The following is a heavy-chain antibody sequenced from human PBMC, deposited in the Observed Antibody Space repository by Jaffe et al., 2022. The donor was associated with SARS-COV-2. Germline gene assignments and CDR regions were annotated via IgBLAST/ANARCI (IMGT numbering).Heavy chain of an antibody. CDR1: GFTFGNFA. CDR2: TSYDGKNK. CDR3: ARGRYYDSGSFYIDY. Sequence: QVQLVESGGGVVQPGRSLRLSCVASGFTFGNFAIHWVRQAPGKGLEWVALTSYDGKNKYYADSVKGRFIISRDNSKNTLYLEMNSLGPEDTAVYYCARGRYYDSGSFYIDYWGQGTLLTVSS. V-gene: IGHV3-30*04. J-gene: IGHJ4*02. D-gene: IGHD3-10*01.